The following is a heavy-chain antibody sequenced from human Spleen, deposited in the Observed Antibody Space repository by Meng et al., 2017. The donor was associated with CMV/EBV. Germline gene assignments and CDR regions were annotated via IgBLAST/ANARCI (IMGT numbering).Heavy chain of an antibody. CDR1: RYTFTGYY. J-gene: IGHJ4*02. Sequence: ASVKVSCKASRYTFTGYYMHWVRQAPGQGLEWMGWINPNSGGTNYARKFQGRVTMTRDTSISTAYMALSRLRSDDTAVYYCARVAAAGPIDYWGQGTLVTVSS. V-gene: IGHV1-2*02. CDR3: ARVAAAGPIDY. D-gene: IGHD6-13*01. CDR2: INPNSGGT.